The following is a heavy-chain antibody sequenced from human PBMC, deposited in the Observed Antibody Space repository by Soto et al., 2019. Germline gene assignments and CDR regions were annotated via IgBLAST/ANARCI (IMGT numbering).Heavy chain of an antibody. CDR3: ARAYGSGDYFLPFEY. CDR2: ISVYNGNI. Sequence: QVQLLQSGAEVKKPGASVKLSCKASGYMCNTYGITWVRQAPGQGLEWMGWISVYNGNIDYAQKFEGIVTMTTDTSASTAYMELKSLTSDDTAVYYCARAYGSGDYFLPFEYWGQGTPVSVSS. J-gene: IGHJ4*02. V-gene: IGHV1-18*01. CDR1: GYMCNTYG. D-gene: IGHD3-10*01.